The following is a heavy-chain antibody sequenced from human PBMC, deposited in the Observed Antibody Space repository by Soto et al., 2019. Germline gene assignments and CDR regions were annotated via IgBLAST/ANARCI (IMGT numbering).Heavy chain of an antibody. CDR3: ARDRLIMGRGVYYYYYMDV. V-gene: IGHV1-18*01. Sequence: ASVKVSCKASGYTFTSYGISWVRQAPGQGLEWMGWISAYNGNTNYAQKLQGRVTMTTDTSTSTAYMELRSLRSDDTAVYYCARDRLIMGRGVYYYYYMDVWGKGTTVTVSS. CDR2: ISAYNGNT. CDR1: GYTFTSYG. J-gene: IGHJ6*03. D-gene: IGHD3-10*01.